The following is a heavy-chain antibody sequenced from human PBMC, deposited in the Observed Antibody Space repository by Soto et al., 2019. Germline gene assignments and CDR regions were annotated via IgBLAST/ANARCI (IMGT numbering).Heavy chain of an antibody. CDR2: IYYSGST. V-gene: IGHV4-59*01. D-gene: IGHD1-7*01. CDR1: GVSISSYY. J-gene: IGHJ4*02. Sequence: KPSETLSLTCTVSGVSISSYYWSWIRQPPGKGLEWIGYIYYSGSTNYNPSLKSRVTISVDTSKNQFSLKLSSVTAADTAVYYCASTPITGTTGLFDYWGQGTLVTVSS. CDR3: ASTPITGTTGLFDY.